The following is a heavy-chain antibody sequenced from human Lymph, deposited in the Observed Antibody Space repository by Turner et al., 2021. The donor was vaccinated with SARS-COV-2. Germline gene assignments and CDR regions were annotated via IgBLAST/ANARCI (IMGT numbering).Heavy chain of an antibody. J-gene: IGHJ6*02. V-gene: IGHV3-53*04. CDR3: ARDLDTAGGMDV. Sequence: EVQLLESGGGLVQPGGSLRLSCAASGLTVSSNYKNWGRQAPVNGLEWVSVIYSGGSTYYADSVNSRFTISKHNSKNTLYLEMNSLRAEDTAVYYCARDLDTAGGMDVWGQGTTVTVSS. CDR2: IYSGGST. CDR1: GLTVSSNY. D-gene: IGHD5-18*01.